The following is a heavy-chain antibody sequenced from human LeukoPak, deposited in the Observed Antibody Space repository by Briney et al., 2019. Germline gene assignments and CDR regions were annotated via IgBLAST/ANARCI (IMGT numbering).Heavy chain of an antibody. J-gene: IGHJ6*02. CDR1: GFAFSSYA. V-gene: IGHV3-23*01. CDR3: ARDQRRHYGMDV. Sequence: PGGSLRLSCAASGFAFSSYAMSWVRQAPGKGLEWVSAISGSGGSTYYADSVKGRFTISRDNSKNTLYLQMNSLRAEDTAVYYCARDQRRHYGMDVWGQGTTVTVSS. CDR2: ISGSGGST.